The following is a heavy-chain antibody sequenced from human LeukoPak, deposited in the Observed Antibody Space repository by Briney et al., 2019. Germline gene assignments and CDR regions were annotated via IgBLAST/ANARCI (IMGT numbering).Heavy chain of an antibody. CDR1: GYTFTSYA. V-gene: IGHV7-4-1*02. J-gene: IGHJ6*03. CDR2: INTNTGNP. CDR3: ARDIQIHYYDSSGYSFYYYYYMDV. Sequence: ASVKVSCKASGYTFTSYAMNWVRQAPGQGLEWMGWINTNTGNPTYAQGFTGRFVFSLDTSVSTAYLQISSLKAEDTAVYYCARDIQIHYYDSSGYSFYYYYYMDVWGKGTTVTVSS. D-gene: IGHD3-22*01.